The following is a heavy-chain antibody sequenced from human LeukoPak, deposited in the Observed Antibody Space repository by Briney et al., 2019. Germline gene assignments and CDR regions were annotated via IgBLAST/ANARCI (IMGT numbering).Heavy chain of an antibody. V-gene: IGHV4-39*07. D-gene: IGHD2-15*01. CDR2: VYYSGST. Sequence: PSETLSLTCTVSGGSISSNSYYWGWIRQPPGKGLEWIGSVYYSGSTYYNPSLKSRVTISVDTSKNQFSLRLSSVTAADTAVYYCASVNYYCSGGSCYPDYWGQGTLVTVSS. CDR3: ASVNYYCSGGSCYPDY. J-gene: IGHJ4*02. CDR1: GGSISSNSYY.